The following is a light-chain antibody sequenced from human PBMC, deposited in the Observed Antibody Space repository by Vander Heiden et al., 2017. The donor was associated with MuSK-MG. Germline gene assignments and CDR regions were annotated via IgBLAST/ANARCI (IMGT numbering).Light chain of an antibody. J-gene: IGKJ2*01. V-gene: IGKV3-20*01. Sequence: EIVLTQSPGTLSLSPGESATLSCRASQSVRNNYLAWYQQKTGQATRLRIDGASSRASGIPDRFSGGGSGTDFTLTIRRLEAEDVAVYDCQLYGPAPTYTFGQGTKVEIK. CDR3: QLYGPAPTYT. CDR2: GAS. CDR1: QSVRNNY.